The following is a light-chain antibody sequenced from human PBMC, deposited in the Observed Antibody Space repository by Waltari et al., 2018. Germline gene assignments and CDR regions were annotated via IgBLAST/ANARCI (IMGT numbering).Light chain of an antibody. CDR2: GAS. J-gene: IGKJ4*01. Sequence: EIVLTQSPGTLSLSPGESATLSCRASQSVSSNFLAWYQQKAGQAPRLLIYGASSRATGIPDRFSGSGSGTDFTLTISRLEPEDFAVYYCQQYAGSLLTFGGGTKVEI. CDR1: QSVSSNF. CDR3: QQYAGSLLT. V-gene: IGKV3-20*01.